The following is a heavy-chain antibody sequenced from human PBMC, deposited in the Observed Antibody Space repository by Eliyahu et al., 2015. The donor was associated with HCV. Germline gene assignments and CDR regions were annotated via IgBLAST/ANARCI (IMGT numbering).Heavy chain of an antibody. Sequence: EVQLVESGGGLVQPGRSLRLSCAASGFTFXXYAMHWVRQAPGKGLEWVSGISWNSGSIGYADSVKGRFTISRDNAKNSLYLQMNSLRAEDTALYYCAKDISQLEKPYYYGMDVWGQGTTVTVSS. CDR1: GFTFXXYA. J-gene: IGHJ6*02. CDR3: AKDISQLEKPYYYGMDV. CDR2: ISWNSGSI. V-gene: IGHV3-9*01. D-gene: IGHD1-1*01.